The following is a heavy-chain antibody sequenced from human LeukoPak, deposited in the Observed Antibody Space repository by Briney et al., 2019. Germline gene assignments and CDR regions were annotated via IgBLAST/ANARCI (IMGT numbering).Heavy chain of an antibody. D-gene: IGHD1-1*01. J-gene: IGHJ4*02. Sequence: ASVKVSCKASGYTFTSYDINWVRQATGRGLEWMGWMNPNSGNTGYAQKFQGRVTMTRNTSISTAYMELSSLRSEDTAVYYCARGRSSTIDFDYWGQGTLVTVSS. CDR1: GYTFTSYD. V-gene: IGHV1-8*01. CDR3: ARGRSSTIDFDY. CDR2: MNPNSGNT.